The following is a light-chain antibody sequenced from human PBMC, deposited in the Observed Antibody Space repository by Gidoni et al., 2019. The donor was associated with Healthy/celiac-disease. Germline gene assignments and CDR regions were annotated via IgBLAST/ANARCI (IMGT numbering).Light chain of an antibody. CDR1: QDISNY. CDR3: QQDDNLPMYT. V-gene: IGKV1-33*01. CDR2: DAS. Sequence: DIHMTQSPSSLSASVGDRVTITCQASQDISNYLNWYQQKPGKAPKLLIYDASNLETGVPSRFSGSGSGTDFTFTISSLQPEDIATYYCQQDDNLPMYTFXXXTKLEIK. J-gene: IGKJ2*01.